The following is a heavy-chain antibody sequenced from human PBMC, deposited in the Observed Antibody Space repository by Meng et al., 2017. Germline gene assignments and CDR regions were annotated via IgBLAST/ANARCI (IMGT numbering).Heavy chain of an antibody. D-gene: IGHD2-2*01. J-gene: IGHJ6*02. Sequence: ASVKVSCKASGYTFTASYMHWVRQAPGQGLEWMGRINPNSGGTNYAQKFQGRVTMTRDTSISTAYMELSRLRSDDTAVYYCARDNSQLNTLDAIYYYYYGMDVWGQGTTVTVSS. CDR1: GYTFTASY. CDR2: INPNSGGT. V-gene: IGHV1-2*06. CDR3: ARDNSQLNTLDAIYYYYYGMDV.